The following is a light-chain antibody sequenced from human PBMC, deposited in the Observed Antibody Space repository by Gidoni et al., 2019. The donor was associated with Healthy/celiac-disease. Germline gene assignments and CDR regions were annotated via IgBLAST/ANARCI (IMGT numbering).Light chain of an antibody. CDR1: QSVSSY. J-gene: IGKJ5*01. CDR2: DAS. Sequence: EIVLTHSPATLSLSPGERATLSCRASQSVSSYLAWDQQKPGQAPRRLIYDASNRATGIPARFSGSGSGTDFTLTISSLEPEDFAVYYCQQRSNWPITFXQXTRLEIK. CDR3: QQRSNWPIT. V-gene: IGKV3-11*01.